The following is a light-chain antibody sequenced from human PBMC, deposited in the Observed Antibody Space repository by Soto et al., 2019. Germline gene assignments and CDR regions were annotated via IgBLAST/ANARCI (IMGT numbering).Light chain of an antibody. CDR1: SSDVGGYNY. V-gene: IGLV2-11*01. CDR2: DVS. J-gene: IGLJ2*01. CDR3: CSYAGSYTFVV. Sequence: QSALTQPRSVSGSPGQSVTISCTGTSSDVGGYNYVSWYQQHPGKSPKLMIYDVSKRPSGVPDRFSGSKSGNTASLTISGLKAEDEDDYYCCSYAGSYTFVVFGGGTKLTVL.